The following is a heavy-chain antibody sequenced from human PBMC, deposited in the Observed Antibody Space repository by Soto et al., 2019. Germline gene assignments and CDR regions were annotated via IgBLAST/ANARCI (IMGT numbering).Heavy chain of an antibody. CDR2: INPSCGST. CDR1: GYTFTSYY. Sequence: ASVKVSCKASGYTFTSYYIHWVRQAPGQGLEWMGIINPSCGSTSYAQKFQGRVTMTRDTSTSTVYMELSSLRSEDKAVYYCARDSYYYDSSGYSRYLHYWGPGSMVTVYS. V-gene: IGHV1-46*01. D-gene: IGHD3-22*01. CDR3: ARDSYYYDSSGYSRYLHY. J-gene: IGHJ4*02.